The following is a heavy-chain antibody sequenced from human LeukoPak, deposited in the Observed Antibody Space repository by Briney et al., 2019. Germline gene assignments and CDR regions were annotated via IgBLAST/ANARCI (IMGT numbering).Heavy chain of an antibody. J-gene: IGHJ5*02. V-gene: IGHV1-46*01. CDR3: AKAGLEWLSP. CDR2: INPSGGST. CDR1: GYTFTSYY. Sequence: ASVKVSCKASGYTFTSYYMHWVRQAPGQGLEWMGIINPSGGSTSYAQKFQGRVTMTRDTSTSTVYTELSSLRSEDTAVYYCAKAGLEWLSPWGQGTLVTVSS. D-gene: IGHD3-3*01.